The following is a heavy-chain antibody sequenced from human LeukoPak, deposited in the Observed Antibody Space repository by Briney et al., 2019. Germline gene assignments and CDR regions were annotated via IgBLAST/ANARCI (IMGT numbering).Heavy chain of an antibody. Sequence: GASVKVSCKASGYTFTDYYIHWVRQAPGQGLEWMAFVNPDSGDSYSAPKFQGRVTMTRDTSITTASMELKWLTSDDTAVYYCATGVATAFTYWGQGTPLTVSS. J-gene: IGHJ4*02. CDR3: ATGVATAFTY. CDR1: GYTFTDYY. V-gene: IGHV1-2*02. D-gene: IGHD5-12*01. CDR2: VNPDSGDS.